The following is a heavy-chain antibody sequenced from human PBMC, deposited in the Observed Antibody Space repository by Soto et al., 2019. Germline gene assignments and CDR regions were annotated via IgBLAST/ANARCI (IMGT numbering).Heavy chain of an antibody. CDR3: ARVDILTVYGCMDV. D-gene: IGHD3-9*01. Sequence: SETLSLTCAVYGGSISSNKWWSWVRQPPGKGLEWIGEIYHSGSTNYNPSLKSRVTISLDKSKNQFSLKLTSVTAADTDVYYCARVDILTVYGCMDVWGQGTKVTVSS. V-gene: IGHV4-4*02. CDR1: GGSISSNKW. J-gene: IGHJ6*02. CDR2: IYHSGST.